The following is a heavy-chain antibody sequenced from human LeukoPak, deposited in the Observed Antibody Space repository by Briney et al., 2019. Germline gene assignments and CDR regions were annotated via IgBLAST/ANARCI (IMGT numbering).Heavy chain of an antibody. CDR2: INHSGST. D-gene: IGHD5-12*01. Sequence: PSETLSLTCAVYGGSFSGYYWSWIRQPPGKGLEWIGEINHSGSTNYNPSLKSRVTISVDTSKNQFSLKLSSVTAADTAVYYCASGKLSSNDYLMDVCGKGTTVTVSS. J-gene: IGHJ6*03. CDR3: ASGKLSSNDYLMDV. V-gene: IGHV4-34*01. CDR1: GGSFSGYY.